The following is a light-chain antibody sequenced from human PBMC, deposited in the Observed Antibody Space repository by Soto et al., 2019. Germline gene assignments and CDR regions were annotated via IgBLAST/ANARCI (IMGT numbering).Light chain of an antibody. CDR3: QQYHTYGT. V-gene: IGKV1-5*03. Sequence: DIEMTQFPSTLSASVGDRVTITCRASQSISSWLAWYQQKPGKAPKLLIYEASSLESEVPSRFSGSGSGTDFTLTISSLQPDDFATYYCQQYHTYGTFGQGTKVDIK. CDR1: QSISSW. CDR2: EAS. J-gene: IGKJ1*01.